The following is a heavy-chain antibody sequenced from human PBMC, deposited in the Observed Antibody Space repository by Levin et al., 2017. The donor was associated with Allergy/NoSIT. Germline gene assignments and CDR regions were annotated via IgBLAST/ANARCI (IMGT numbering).Heavy chain of an antibody. J-gene: IGHJ3*02. CDR2: ISGSGGST. CDR1: GFTFSSYA. CDR3: AKDTQAGIAAAADAFDS. Sequence: GESLKISCAASGFTFSSYAMSWVRQAPGKGLEWVSAISGSGGSTYYADSVKGRFTISRDNSKNTLYLQMNSLRAEDTAVYYCAKDTQAGIAAAADAFDSWGQGTMVTVSS. V-gene: IGHV3-23*01. D-gene: IGHD6-13*01.